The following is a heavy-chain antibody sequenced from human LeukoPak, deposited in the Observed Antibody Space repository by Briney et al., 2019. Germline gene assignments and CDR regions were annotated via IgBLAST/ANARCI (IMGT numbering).Heavy chain of an antibody. J-gene: IGHJ6*02. CDR1: GGTFSSYA. Sequence: SVKVSCKASGGTFSSYAISWVRQASGQGLEWMGGIIPIFGTANYAQKFQGRVTITADESTSTAYMELSSLRSEDTAVYYCASQPHDFWSGYGTRVGGMDVWGQGTTVTVSS. D-gene: IGHD3-3*01. CDR3: ASQPHDFWSGYGTRVGGMDV. V-gene: IGHV1-69*13. CDR2: IIPIFGTA.